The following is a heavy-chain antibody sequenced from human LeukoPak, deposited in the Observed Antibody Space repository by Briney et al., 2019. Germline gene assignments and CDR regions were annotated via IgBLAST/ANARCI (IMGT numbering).Heavy chain of an antibody. D-gene: IGHD4-11*01. Sequence: GGSLRLSCEGSGFIFEDFAMYWVRQTPGKGLEWVSLISGDASRSYYADSVKGRFTISRVNGKNSLYLQMNSLRSEDTALYYCGKGYYSDYSVPPYHWGQGTLVTVSS. CDR1: GFIFEDFA. CDR3: GKGYYSDYSVPPYH. J-gene: IGHJ5*02. CDR2: ISGDASRS. V-gene: IGHV3-43*02.